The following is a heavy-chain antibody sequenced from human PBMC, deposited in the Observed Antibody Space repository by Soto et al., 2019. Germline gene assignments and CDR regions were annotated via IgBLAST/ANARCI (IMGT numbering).Heavy chain of an antibody. V-gene: IGHV4-59*01. J-gene: IGHJ4*02. CDR1: GGSNSSYY. CDR2: IYYSGST. Sequence: QVQLQESGPGLVKPSETLSLTCTVSGGSNSSYYWSWIRQPPGKGLEWIGYIYYSGSTNYNPSLKSRVTISVDTSKNQFSLKLSSVTAADTAVYYCASMGATPRYFDYWGQGTLVTVSS. D-gene: IGHD1-26*01. CDR3: ASMGATPRYFDY.